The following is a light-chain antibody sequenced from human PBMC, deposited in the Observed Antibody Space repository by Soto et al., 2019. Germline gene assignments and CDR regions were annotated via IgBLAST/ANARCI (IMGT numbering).Light chain of an antibody. CDR2: DAS. V-gene: IGKV3-11*01. J-gene: IGKJ1*01. Sequence: EIVLTQSPATLSMSPGERATLSCRASQSVSSYFAWYQQKPGQAPRLLIYDASNRATGVPARFSGSGSGTDFTLTISSLEHEDFAVYYCQQRRYWPVTFGQGTKVEIK. CDR3: QQRRYWPVT. CDR1: QSVSSY.